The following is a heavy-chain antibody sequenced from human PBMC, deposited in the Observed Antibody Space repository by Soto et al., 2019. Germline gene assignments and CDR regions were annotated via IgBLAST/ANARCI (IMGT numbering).Heavy chain of an antibody. CDR1: GYTFTSYY. J-gene: IGHJ6*02. V-gene: IGHV1-46*01. CDR2: INPSGGST. Sequence: ASVKVSCKASGYTFTSYYMHWVRQAPGQGLEWMGIINPSGGSTSYAQKFQGRVTMTRDTPTSTAYMELSSLRSEDTAVYYCARGGYDILAGPVYGMDVWGQGTTVTVSS. D-gene: IGHD3-9*01. CDR3: ARGGYDILAGPVYGMDV.